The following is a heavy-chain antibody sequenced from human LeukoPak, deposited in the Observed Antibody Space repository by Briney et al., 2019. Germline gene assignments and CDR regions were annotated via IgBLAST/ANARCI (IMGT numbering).Heavy chain of an antibody. V-gene: IGHV6-1*01. CDR2: TYYRSKWYN. Sequence: SQTLSLTCAISGDSVSSNSATWNWFRQSPSRGLECLGRTYYRSKWYNDYAISVKSRITINPDTSKNQSSLQLNSVTPEDTAMYYCARYVTSGRSFDSWGQGTLVTVSS. CDR1: GDSVSSNSAT. CDR3: ARYVTSGRSFDS. J-gene: IGHJ4*02. D-gene: IGHD2/OR15-2a*01.